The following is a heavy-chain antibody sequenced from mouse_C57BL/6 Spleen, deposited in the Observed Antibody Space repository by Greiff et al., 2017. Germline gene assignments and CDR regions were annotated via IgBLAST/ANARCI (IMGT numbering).Heavy chain of an antibody. J-gene: IGHJ4*01. CDR3: ASDYYERAMDY. V-gene: IGHV1-64*01. D-gene: IGHD1-1*01. CDR1: GYTFTSYW. CDR2: IHPNSGST. Sequence: VQLQQPGAELVKPGASVKLSCKASGYTFTSYWMHWVKQRPGPGLEWIGMIHPNSGSTNYNEKFKSKATLTVDKSSSTAYMQLSSLTSEDSAVYYCASDYYERAMDYWGQGTSVTVSS.